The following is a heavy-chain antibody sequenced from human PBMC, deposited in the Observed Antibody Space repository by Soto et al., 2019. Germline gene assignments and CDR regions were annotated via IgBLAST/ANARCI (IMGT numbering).Heavy chain of an antibody. J-gene: IGHJ4*02. CDR2: INWSGGST. CDR1: GFTFDDYG. V-gene: IGHV3-20*04. CDR3: ARDYSSPPNYFVY. Sequence: EVQLVESGGGVVRPGGSLRLSCAASGFTFDDYGMSWVRQAPGKGLEWVSGINWSGGSTGYADSVKGRFTISRDNAKNALYQQMISVRPEDAALYYCARDYSSPPNYFVYWGQGTLVTVSS. D-gene: IGHD6-13*01.